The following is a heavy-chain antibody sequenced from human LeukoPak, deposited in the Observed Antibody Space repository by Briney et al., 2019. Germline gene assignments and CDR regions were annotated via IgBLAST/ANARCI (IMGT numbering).Heavy chain of an antibody. CDR1: GFTASSNY. CDR2: IYSGGST. D-gene: IGHD3-22*01. CDR3: AKDSSDYFYNS. V-gene: IGHV3-66*01. J-gene: IGHJ4*02. Sequence: GGSLRLSCAASGFTASSNYMSWVRQAPGKGLEWVSVIYSGGSTYYADSVKGRFTISRDNSKNTLYLQMDSLRADDTAVYYCAKDSSDYFYNSWGQGTLVTVSS.